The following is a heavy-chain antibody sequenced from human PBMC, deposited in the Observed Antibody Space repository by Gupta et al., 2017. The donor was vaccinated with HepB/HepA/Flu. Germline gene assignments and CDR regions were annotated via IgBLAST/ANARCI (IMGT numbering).Heavy chain of an antibody. V-gene: IGHV3-23*01. Sequence: EVQLLESGGGLVQPGGSLRLSCAASGSTFSSYARSWVGRAPGKGLDWVSAIRGSGGSTYYADSGKGRFTISRDNSKNTLYLQMNSLRAEDTAVYYCAKDRLPAAATKWGSLNYFDYWGQGTLVTVSS. D-gene: IGHD6-13*01. CDR3: AKDRLPAAATKWGSLNYFDY. CDR2: IRGSGGST. CDR1: GSTFSSYA. J-gene: IGHJ4*02.